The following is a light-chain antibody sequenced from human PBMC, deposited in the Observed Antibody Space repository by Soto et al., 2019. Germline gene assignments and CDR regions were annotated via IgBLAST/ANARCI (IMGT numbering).Light chain of an antibody. J-gene: IGKJ4*01. V-gene: IGKV4-1*01. CDR2: WAS. CDR1: QSVFYSSNNKNY. CDR3: QQDYSSPLT. Sequence: DIVMTQSPDSLAVSLGERATINCKSSQSVFYSSNNKNYLTWYQQKPGQPPKLLIYWASTRESGVPERFSGSGSGTDFTLTISSLQAEDVAVYYCQQDYSSPLTFGGGTRVEI.